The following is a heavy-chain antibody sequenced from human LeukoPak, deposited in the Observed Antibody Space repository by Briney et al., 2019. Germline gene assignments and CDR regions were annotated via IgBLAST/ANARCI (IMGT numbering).Heavy chain of an antibody. J-gene: IGHJ4*02. CDR3: ARGGDYGSGSASDY. V-gene: IGHV4-39*01. Sequence: SETLSLTCTVSGGSISSSSYYWGWIRQPPGKGLEWIGSIYYSGSTYYNPSLKSRVTIPVDTSKNQFSLKLSSVTAADTAVYYCARGGDYGSGSASDYWGQGTLVTVSS. CDR2: IYYSGST. CDR1: GGSISSSSYY. D-gene: IGHD3-10*01.